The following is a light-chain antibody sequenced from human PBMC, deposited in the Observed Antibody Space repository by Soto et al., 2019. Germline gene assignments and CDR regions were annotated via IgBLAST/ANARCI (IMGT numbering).Light chain of an antibody. J-gene: IGKJ1*01. Sequence: EIVLTQSPGTLSLSPGERATLSCRASQSVSSSYLAWYQQKPGQAPRLLIYGASRRATGIPDRFSGSGSGTDFTLTISRLEPEDFAVYYCQQYGSSPPGTFGQGTKVEIK. CDR3: QQYGSSPPGT. CDR2: GAS. V-gene: IGKV3-20*01. CDR1: QSVSSSY.